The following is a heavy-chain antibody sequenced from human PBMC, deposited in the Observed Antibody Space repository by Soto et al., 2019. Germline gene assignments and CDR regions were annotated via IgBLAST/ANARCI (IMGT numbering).Heavy chain of an antibody. CDR2: ISYDGSNK. Sequence: QVQLVESGGGVVQPGRSLRLSCAASGFTFSSYAMHWVRQAPGKGLEWVAVISYDGSNKYYADSVKGRFTISRDNSKNTLYLQMNSLRAEDTAVYYCASLDIVVVVAATHPGPRSNWFDPWGQGTLVTVSS. J-gene: IGHJ5*02. D-gene: IGHD2-15*01. CDR3: ASLDIVVVVAATHPGPRSNWFDP. V-gene: IGHV3-30-3*01. CDR1: GFTFSSYA.